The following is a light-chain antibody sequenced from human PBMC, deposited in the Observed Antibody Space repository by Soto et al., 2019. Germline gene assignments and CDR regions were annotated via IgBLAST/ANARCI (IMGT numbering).Light chain of an antibody. CDR3: GTWDSSLSAVV. CDR2: DNN. Sequence: QSMLTQPPSVSAAPGQKVTISCSGSSSNIGNNYLSWYQQLPGTAPKLLVYDNNKRPSGIPDRFSGSKSGTSATLGITGLQTGDEADYYCGTWDSSLSAVVFGGGTKLTVL. CDR1: SSNIGNNY. V-gene: IGLV1-51*01. J-gene: IGLJ2*01.